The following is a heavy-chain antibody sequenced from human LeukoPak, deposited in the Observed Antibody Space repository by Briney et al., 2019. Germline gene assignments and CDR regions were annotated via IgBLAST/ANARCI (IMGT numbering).Heavy chain of an antibody. V-gene: IGHV1-8*01. Sequence: GASVKVSCKASGYTFTSYDINWVRQATGQGLEWMGWMNPNSGNTGYAHKFQGRVTMTRNTSISTAYMELSSLRSEDTAVYYCARVVAGTTWYYYYGMDVWGQGTTVTVSS. CDR3: ARVVAGTTWYYYYGMDV. CDR1: GYTFTSYD. D-gene: IGHD6-19*01. J-gene: IGHJ6*02. CDR2: MNPNSGNT.